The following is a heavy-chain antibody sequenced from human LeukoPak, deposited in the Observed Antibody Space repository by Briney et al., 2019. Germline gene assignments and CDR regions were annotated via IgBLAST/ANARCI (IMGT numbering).Heavy chain of an antibody. Sequence: PSETLSLTCTVSGGSISSYYWSWIRQPPGKGLEWIGYIYYSGSTYYNPSLKSRVTISVDTSQNQFSLKVNSVTAADTAVYYCARAPLYSGHTEWFDPWGQGTLVTVSS. CDR1: GGSISSYY. CDR2: IYYSGST. D-gene: IGHD4-11*01. J-gene: IGHJ5*02. CDR3: ARAPLYSGHTEWFDP. V-gene: IGHV4-59*12.